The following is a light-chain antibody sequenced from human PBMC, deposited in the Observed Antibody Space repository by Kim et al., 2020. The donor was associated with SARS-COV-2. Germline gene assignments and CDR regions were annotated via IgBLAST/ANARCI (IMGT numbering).Light chain of an antibody. V-gene: IGKV1-13*02. CDR3: QQFNSYPIS. J-gene: IGKJ5*01. Sequence: ASGGDRVTITCRASQAISSGLAWYQQKPGKAPNVLIFDASTLESGVPSRFSGSGSGTDFTLTINSLQPEDFATYNCQQFNSYPISFGQGTRLEIK. CDR1: QAISSG. CDR2: DAS.